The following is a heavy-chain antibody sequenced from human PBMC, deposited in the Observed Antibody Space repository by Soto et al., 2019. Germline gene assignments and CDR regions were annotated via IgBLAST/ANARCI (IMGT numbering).Heavy chain of an antibody. CDR3: ASAAREYYYYGMDV. V-gene: IGHV3-23*01. CDR2: ISGSGGST. J-gene: IGHJ6*02. Sequence: EVQLLESGGGLVQPGGSLRLSCAASGFTFSSYAMSWVRQAPGKGLEWVSAISGSGGSTYYADSVKGRFTIYRDNSKNTLYLQMNSLRAEDTAVYYCASAAREYYYYGMDVWGQGTTVTVSS. CDR1: GFTFSSYA.